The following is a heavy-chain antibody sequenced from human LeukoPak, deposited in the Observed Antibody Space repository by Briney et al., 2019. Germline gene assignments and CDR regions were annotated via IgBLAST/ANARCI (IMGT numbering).Heavy chain of an antibody. CDR1: GDTFSSYT. J-gene: IGHJ6*04. CDR2: IIPLFGTP. CDR3: ASATLRCSGGSCCEIDV. D-gene: IGHD2-15*01. V-gene: IGHV1-69*06. Sequence: GASVKVSCKASGDTFSSYTISWVRQAPGQGLEWMGGIIPLFGTPDYAQKFQDRLTITADKSTSTAYMELSSLRSEDTAVYYCASATLRCSGGSCCEIDVWGKGTTVTVSS.